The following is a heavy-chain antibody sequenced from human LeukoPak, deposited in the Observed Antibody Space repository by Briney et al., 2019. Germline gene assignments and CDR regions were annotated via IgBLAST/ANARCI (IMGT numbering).Heavy chain of an antibody. CDR3: AELGITMIGGV. D-gene: IGHD3-10*02. Sequence: GGSLRLSCAASGFTFSSYWMSWVRQAPGKGLEWVANIKKDGSEKYYVDSVKGRFTISRDNAKTSLYLQMNSLRAEGTAVYYCAELGITMIGGVWGKGTTVTISS. CDR1: GFTFSSYW. J-gene: IGHJ6*04. V-gene: IGHV3-7*01. CDR2: IKKDGSEK.